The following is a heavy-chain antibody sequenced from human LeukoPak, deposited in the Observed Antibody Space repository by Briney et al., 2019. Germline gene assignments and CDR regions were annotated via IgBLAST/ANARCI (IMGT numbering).Heavy chain of an antibody. CDR2: IIPILGIA. D-gene: IGHD5-24*01. CDR3: ARDLGEMATYMDV. Sequence: SVKVSCKASGGTFSSYTIGWVRQAPGQGLEWMGRIIPILGIANYAQKFQGRVTITADKSTSTAYMELSSLRSEDTAMYYCARDLGEMATYMDVWGQGTTVTVSS. J-gene: IGHJ6*02. CDR1: GGTFSSYT. V-gene: IGHV1-69*04.